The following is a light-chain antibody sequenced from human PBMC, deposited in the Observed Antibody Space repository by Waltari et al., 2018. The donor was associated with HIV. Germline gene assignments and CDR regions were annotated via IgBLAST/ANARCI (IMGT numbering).Light chain of an antibody. Sequence: DIQMTQSPSPLSASVGDRVTITCRSSQKISSWLDWYQQKPGKAPNLLIYQCSTLQGGVPSRFSGSGSVTYFSLTINKFQSDDFCTYFFQQYFTFPYSFCPVTNLEIK. CDR1: QKISSW. CDR2: QCS. J-gene: IGKJ2*01. CDR3: QQYFTFPYS. V-gene: IGKV1-5*01.